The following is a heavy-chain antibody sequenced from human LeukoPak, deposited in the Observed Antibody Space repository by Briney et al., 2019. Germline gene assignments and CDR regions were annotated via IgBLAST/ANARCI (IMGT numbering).Heavy chain of an antibody. CDR1: GGSIGNYF. CDR3: ARRNSYGDVFDI. CDR2: IHNTGRT. V-gene: IGHV4-4*09. D-gene: IGHD1-14*01. Sequence: SETLSLTCSVSGGSIGNYFWSWVRQPPGKGLEWIGYIHNTGRTKYNPSLKSRVTMSVDTAKAQFSLNLGSVTAADTALYYCARRNSYGDVFDIWGLGTMVTVSS. J-gene: IGHJ3*02.